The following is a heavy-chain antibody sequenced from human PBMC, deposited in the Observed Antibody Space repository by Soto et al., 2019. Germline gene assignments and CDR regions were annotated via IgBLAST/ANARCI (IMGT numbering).Heavy chain of an antibody. CDR2: IGTAGGP. J-gene: IGHJ6*02. Sequence: GGFLRLSCAASGFTFSSYDMHWVRQATGKGLEWVSAIGTAGGPYYPGSVKGRFTISRENAKNSLYLQMNSLRAGDTAVYYCAREIPLRGMDVWGQGTTVTVSS. CDR3: AREIPLRGMDV. CDR1: GFTFSSYD. V-gene: IGHV3-13*05.